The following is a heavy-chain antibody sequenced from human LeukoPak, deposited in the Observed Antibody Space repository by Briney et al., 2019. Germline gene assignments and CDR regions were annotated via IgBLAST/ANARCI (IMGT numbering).Heavy chain of an antibody. CDR2: ISHDGSRI. CDR3: ARQREMTTIFTALGY. V-gene: IGHV3-30*03. J-gene: IGHJ4*02. D-gene: IGHD5-24*01. Sequence: GGSLRLSCAASGFTFSNYDMHWVRQAPGKGLEWVSVISHDGSRIYYVDSVKGRFTISRDNAKNSLYLQMNSLRAEDTAVYYCARQREMTTIFTALGYWGQGTLVTVSS. CDR1: GFTFSNYD.